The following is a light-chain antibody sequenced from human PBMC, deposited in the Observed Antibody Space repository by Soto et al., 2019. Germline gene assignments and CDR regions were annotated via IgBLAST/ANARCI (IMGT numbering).Light chain of an antibody. CDR3: QQRSN. Sequence: LTQSPATLSLSPGESAPLSCRASQSVRSYLAWYQQKPGQAPRLLIYDASNRATGIPARFSGSGSGTDFTLTISSLEPEDFAVYYCQQRSNFGQGTRLE. V-gene: IGKV3-11*01. CDR2: DAS. J-gene: IGKJ5*01. CDR1: QSVRSY.